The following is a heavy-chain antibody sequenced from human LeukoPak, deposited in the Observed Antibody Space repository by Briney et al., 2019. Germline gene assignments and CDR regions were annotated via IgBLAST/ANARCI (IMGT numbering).Heavy chain of an antibody. CDR2: ISWDGGST. D-gene: IGHD1-26*01. CDR3: AKDTHRGELLGYFDY. Sequence: PGGSLRLSCAASGFTFDDYTMHWVRQAPGKGLEWVSLISWDGGSTYYADSVKGRFTISRDNSKNSLYLQMNSLRTEDTALYYCAKDTHRGELLGYFDYWGQGTLVTVSS. J-gene: IGHJ4*02. CDR1: GFTFDDYT. V-gene: IGHV3-43*01.